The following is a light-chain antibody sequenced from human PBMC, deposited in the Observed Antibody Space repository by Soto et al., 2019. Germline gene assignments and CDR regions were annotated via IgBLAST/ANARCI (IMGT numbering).Light chain of an antibody. V-gene: IGKV3-20*01. CDR2: GAS. J-gene: IGKJ3*01. Sequence: EIVLTQSPGTLSLSPGERATLSCRASQSVSSSYLGWYQQKPGQAPRLLIYGASTRATGTPDRFSGSGSATDFTLTISRLEPEDFAVYYCQQYGSSIFTFGPGTKVDIK. CDR3: QQYGSSIFT. CDR1: QSVSSSY.